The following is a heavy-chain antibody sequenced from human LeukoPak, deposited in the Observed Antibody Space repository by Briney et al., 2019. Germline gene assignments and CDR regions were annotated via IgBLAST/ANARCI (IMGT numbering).Heavy chain of an antibody. J-gene: IGHJ4*02. Sequence: SQTLSLTCAISGDSVSTNTAAWNWIRQSPSRGVEWLGRTYYRSKWYTDYAVSVKSRITINPDTSKHQFSLQLNSVTPEDTAVYFCARDGWPAFDYWGQGTLVTVSS. D-gene: IGHD2-15*01. V-gene: IGHV6-1*01. CDR1: GDSVSTNTAA. CDR2: TYYRSKWYT. CDR3: ARDGWPAFDY.